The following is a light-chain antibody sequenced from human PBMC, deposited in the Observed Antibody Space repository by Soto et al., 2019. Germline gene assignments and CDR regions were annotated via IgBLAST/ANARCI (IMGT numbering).Light chain of an antibody. CDR3: CSYAGRDTLYV. Sequence: QSALTQPRSVSGSPGQSVTLSCTGTSTDVGGYNYVSWYQQHPGKVPKLMLYDVRKRPSGVPDRFSGSKSGNTASLTISGLQAEDEADYDCCSYAGRDTLYVFGSGTKLTGL. J-gene: IGLJ1*01. CDR2: DVR. V-gene: IGLV2-11*01. CDR1: STDVGGYNY.